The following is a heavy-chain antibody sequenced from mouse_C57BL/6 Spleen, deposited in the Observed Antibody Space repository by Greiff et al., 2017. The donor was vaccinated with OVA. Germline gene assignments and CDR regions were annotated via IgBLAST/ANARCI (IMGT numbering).Heavy chain of an antibody. J-gene: IGHJ1*03. CDR3: AREPSYYGSSYGGYFDV. Sequence: VQLQQPGAELVKPGASVKLSCKASGYTFTSYWMHWVKQRPGQGLEWIGMIHPNSGSTNYNEKFKSKATLTVDTSSSTAYMQLSSLTAEDSAVYYCAREPSYYGSSYGGYFDVWGTGATVTVSS. CDR1: GYTFTSYW. CDR2: IHPNSGST. V-gene: IGHV1-64*01. D-gene: IGHD1-1*01.